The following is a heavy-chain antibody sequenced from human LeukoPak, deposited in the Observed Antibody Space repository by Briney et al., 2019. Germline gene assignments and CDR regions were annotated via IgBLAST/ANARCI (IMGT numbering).Heavy chain of an antibody. CDR3: AKDLTLVYYGSGSFDY. D-gene: IGHD3-10*01. Sequence: PGGSLRLSCAASGFTFSSYAMHWVRQAPGKGLEWVSVISYDGSNKYYADSVKGRFTISRDNSKNTLYLQMNSLRAEATAVYYCAKDLTLVYYGSGSFDYWGQGTLVTVSS. CDR1: GFTFSSYA. J-gene: IGHJ4*02. CDR2: ISYDGSNK. V-gene: IGHV3-30*18.